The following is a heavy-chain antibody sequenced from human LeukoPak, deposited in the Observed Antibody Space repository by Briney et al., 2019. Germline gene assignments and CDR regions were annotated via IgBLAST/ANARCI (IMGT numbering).Heavy chain of an antibody. CDR3: AREPILTGYYLDY. V-gene: IGHV3-74*01. CDR2: INSDGSST. CDR1: GFTFSSYW. Sequence: GGSLRLSSAASGFTFSSYWMHWVRQAPGKGLVWVSRINSDGSSTSYADSVKGRFTISRDNAKNTLYLQMNSLRAEDTAVYYCAREPILTGYYLDYWGQGTLVTVSS. D-gene: IGHD3-9*01. J-gene: IGHJ4*02.